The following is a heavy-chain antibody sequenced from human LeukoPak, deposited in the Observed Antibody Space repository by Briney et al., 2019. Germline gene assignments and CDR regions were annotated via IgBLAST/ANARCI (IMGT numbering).Heavy chain of an antibody. V-gene: IGHV3-64*01. CDR1: GFTFSSYA. CDR2: ISSNGGST. Sequence: GGSLRLSCAASGFTFSSYAMHWVRQAPGKGLEYVSAISSNGGSTYYANSVKGRFTISRDNSKNTLYLQMGSLRAEDMAVYYCARDFPGFDPQSLYYYGMDVWGQGTTVTVSS. D-gene: IGHD3-9*01. CDR3: ARDFPGFDPQSLYYYGMDV. J-gene: IGHJ6*02.